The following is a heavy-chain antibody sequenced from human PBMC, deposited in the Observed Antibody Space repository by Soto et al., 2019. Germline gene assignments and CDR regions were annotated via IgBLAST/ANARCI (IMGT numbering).Heavy chain of an antibody. CDR3: AREXRRMGYRTDYYYYSGMDV. J-gene: IGHJ6*02. Sequence: SVKVSCKASGYTFTGYYMHWVRHAPGQGLEWMGWINPNSGGTNYAQKFQGRVTMTRDTSISTAYMELSRLRSDDTAVYYCAREXRRMGYRTDYYYYSGMDVWGQGTTVTAP. D-gene: IGHD5-18*01. CDR1: GYTFTGYY. CDR2: INPNSGGT. V-gene: IGHV1-2*02.